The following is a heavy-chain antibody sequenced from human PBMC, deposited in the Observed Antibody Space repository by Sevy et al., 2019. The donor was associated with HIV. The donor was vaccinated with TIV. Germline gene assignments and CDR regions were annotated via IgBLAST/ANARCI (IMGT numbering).Heavy chain of an antibody. CDR3: AGENARGRGYS. CDR1: GGSITSLY. V-gene: IGHV4-59*11. J-gene: IGHJ4*02. Sequence: SETLSLTCTVSGGSITSLYWNWIRQPPGKGLEWIANIYYNGHINYNPSLKSRVTLSLDTSKNQFSLRLSSGPAADTAMYYCAGENARGRGYSWGQGTLVTVSS. D-gene: IGHD3-10*01. CDR2: IYYNGHI.